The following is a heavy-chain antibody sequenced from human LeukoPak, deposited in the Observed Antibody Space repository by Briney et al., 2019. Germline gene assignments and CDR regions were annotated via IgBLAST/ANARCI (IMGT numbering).Heavy chain of an antibody. J-gene: IGHJ3*02. CDR2: IYYSGST. CDR3: ARDLYCSRTNDAFVI. Sequence: AGGSLRLSCATSGFTFSSYWMSWVRQAPGKGQEWIWNIYYSGSTYYNPYLKSRVTISVDTSKNQFSLKLSSVNAADTAVYYCARDLYCSRTNDAFVIWGQGTMVTVSS. CDR1: GFTFSSYW. D-gene: IGHD6-13*01. V-gene: IGHV4-4*02.